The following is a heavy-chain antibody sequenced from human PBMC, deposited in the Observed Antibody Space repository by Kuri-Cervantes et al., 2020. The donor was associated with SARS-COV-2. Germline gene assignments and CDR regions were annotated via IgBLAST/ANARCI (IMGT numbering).Heavy chain of an antibody. V-gene: IGHV1-24*01. CDR1: GYTLTELS. Sequence: ASVQVSCKVSGYTLTELSMHWVRQAPGKGLEWMGGFDPEDGETIYAQKFQGRVTMTEDTSTDTAYMELSCLRSEDTAVYYCARDGIRRIAAAEWGQGTLVTVSS. CDR3: ARDGIRRIAAAE. D-gene: IGHD6-13*01. J-gene: IGHJ4*02. CDR2: FDPEDGET.